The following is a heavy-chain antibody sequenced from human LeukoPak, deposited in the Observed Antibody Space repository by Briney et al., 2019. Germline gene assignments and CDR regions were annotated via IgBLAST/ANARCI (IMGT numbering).Heavy chain of an antibody. CDR1: GFTFSDYY. J-gene: IGHJ5*02. V-gene: IGHV3-11*04. D-gene: IGHD1-1*01. CDR3: ARGATDVTRWFDP. Sequence: GGSLRLSCAASGFTFSDYYMSWIRQAPGKGLEWVSIISRASESIFYADSVKGRFTISGDNAKNSLYLQMNGLRAEDTAAYYCARGATDVTRWFDPWGQGTRVTVSS. CDR2: ISRASESI.